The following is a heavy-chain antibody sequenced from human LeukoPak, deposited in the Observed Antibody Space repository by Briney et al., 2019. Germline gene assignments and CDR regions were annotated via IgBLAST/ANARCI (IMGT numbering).Heavy chain of an antibody. J-gene: IGHJ3*02. CDR3: ARGFQWLRFTTKLSDDAFDI. CDR1: GFTFSSYW. D-gene: IGHD5-12*01. Sequence: PGGSLRLSCAASGFTFSSYWMSWVRQAPGKGLEWVANIKKDGSEKYYVDSVKGRFTISRDNAKTSLYLQMNSLRAEDTAVYYCARGFQWLRFTTKLSDDAFDIWGQGTMVTVSS. CDR2: IKKDGSEK. V-gene: IGHV3-7*01.